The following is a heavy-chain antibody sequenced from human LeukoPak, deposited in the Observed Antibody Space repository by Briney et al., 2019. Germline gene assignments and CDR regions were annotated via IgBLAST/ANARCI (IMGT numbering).Heavy chain of an antibody. CDR3: ARWAAGNTRNNWFDP. CDR2: IYPGDSDT. Sequence: GESLKISCKGSGYSFIGYWIGWVRQMPGKGLEWMGIIYPGDSDTRYSPSFQGQVTISADKSISTAYLQWSSLKASDTAMYYCARWAAGNTRNNWFDPWGQGTLVTVSS. CDR1: GYSFIGYW. D-gene: IGHD6-13*01. V-gene: IGHV5-51*01. J-gene: IGHJ5*02.